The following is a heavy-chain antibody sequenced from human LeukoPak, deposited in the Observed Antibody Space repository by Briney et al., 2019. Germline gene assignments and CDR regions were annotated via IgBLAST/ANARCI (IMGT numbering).Heavy chain of an antibody. CDR1: GYTFAAYY. D-gene: IGHD2/OR15-2a*01. Sequence: ASVKVSCKASGYTFAAYYIHWVRQAPGQGLEWMGQIDPNSDGTKYAQKFQGRVTMIRDTSISTAYMQVSRLRSDDTAVYYCATWRGSFYDYWGQGTLVTVSS. CDR3: ATWRGSFYDY. V-gene: IGHV1-2*06. J-gene: IGHJ4*02. CDR2: IDPNSDGT.